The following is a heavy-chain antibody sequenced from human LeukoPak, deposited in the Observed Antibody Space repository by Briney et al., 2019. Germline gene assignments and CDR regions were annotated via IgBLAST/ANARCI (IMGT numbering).Heavy chain of an antibody. Sequence: PGGSLRLSCAASGFTFSSYEMNWVRQAPGKGLEWVSYISSSGSTIYYADSVKGRFTISRDNAKNSLYLQMNSLRDEDTAVYYCARGGYGYTYGYGDYWGQGTLVTVSS. CDR2: ISSSGSTI. J-gene: IGHJ4*02. CDR1: GFTFSSYE. D-gene: IGHD5-18*01. V-gene: IGHV3-48*03. CDR3: ARGGYGYTYGYGDY.